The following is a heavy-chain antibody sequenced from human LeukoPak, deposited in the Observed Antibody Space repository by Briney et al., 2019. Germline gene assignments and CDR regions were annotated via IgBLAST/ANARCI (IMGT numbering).Heavy chain of an antibody. CDR2: IYSGGST. CDR1: GFTVSSNY. D-gene: IGHD4-17*01. V-gene: IGHV3-66*01. CDR3: ARVGDDYGNLFDY. Sequence: GGSLRLSCAASGFTVSSNYMSWVRQAPGKGLEWVSVIYSGGSTYYADSVKGRFTISRDNSKNTLYLQMNSLRAEDTAVYYCARVGDDYGNLFDYWGQGTLVTVSS. J-gene: IGHJ4*02.